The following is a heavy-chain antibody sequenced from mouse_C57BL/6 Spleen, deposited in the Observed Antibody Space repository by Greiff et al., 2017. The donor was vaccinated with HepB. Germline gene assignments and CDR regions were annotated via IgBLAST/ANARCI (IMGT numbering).Heavy chain of an antibody. V-gene: IGHV1-81*01. CDR1: GYTFTSYG. CDR3: ARGNGWYFDV. CDR2: IYPRSGNT. Sequence: VKLQESGAELARPGASVKLSCKASGYTFTSYGISWVKQRTGQGLEWIGEIYPRSGNTYYNEKFKGKATLTADKSSSTAYMELRSLTSEDSAVYFCARGNGWYFDVWGTGTTVTVSS. J-gene: IGHJ1*03.